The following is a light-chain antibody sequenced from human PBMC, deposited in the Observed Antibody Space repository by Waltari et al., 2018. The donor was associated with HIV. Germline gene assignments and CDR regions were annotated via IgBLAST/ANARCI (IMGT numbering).Light chain of an antibody. CDR2: GVS. J-gene: IGLJ2*01. CDR1: SSDVGGHKF. Sequence: QSALTQPASVSGSPGQSITISCTGSSSDVGGHKFVSWYQHHPSKAPKLMIYGVSNRPSGVSNRFSGSKSGNMASLTISGLQAEDEADYYCSSYTSSSSLVVFGGGTRLTVL. CDR3: SSYTSSSSLVV. V-gene: IGLV2-14*03.